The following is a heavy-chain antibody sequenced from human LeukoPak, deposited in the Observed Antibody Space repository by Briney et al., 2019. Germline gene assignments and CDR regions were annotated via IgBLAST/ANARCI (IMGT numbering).Heavy chain of an antibody. V-gene: IGHV1-18*01. CDR3: ARDTPSTVGGLFDP. D-gene: IGHD4-11*01. J-gene: IGHJ5*02. CDR2: ISAYNGNT. Sequence: ASVKVSCKASGYTFNNYGISWVRQAPGQGLEWMGWISAYNGNTNSAQKLQGRVTMTTDTSTTTAYMELRSLRSDDTAVYYCARDTPSTVGGLFDPWGQGTLVTVSS. CDR1: GYTFNNYG.